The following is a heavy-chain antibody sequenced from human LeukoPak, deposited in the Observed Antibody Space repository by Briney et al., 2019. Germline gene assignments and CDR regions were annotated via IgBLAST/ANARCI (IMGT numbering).Heavy chain of an antibody. Sequence: PSQTLSLTCTVSGGSLIISSYYWSWIRQPAGKGLEWIGRFYTSGSTNYNPSLNSRVTISVDTSKNQFSLRLSSVTAADTAVYYCARQPATAPYYFDYWGQGTLVTVSS. CDR1: GGSLIISSYY. CDR2: FYTSGST. V-gene: IGHV4-61*02. D-gene: IGHD2-2*01. J-gene: IGHJ4*02. CDR3: ARQPATAPYYFDY.